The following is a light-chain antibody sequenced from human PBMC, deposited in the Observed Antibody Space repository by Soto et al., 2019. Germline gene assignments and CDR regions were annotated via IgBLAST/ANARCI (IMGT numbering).Light chain of an antibody. CDR2: SNN. CDR1: SSNIGSNT. Sequence: QSVLTQPPSASGTPGQRVTISCSGSSSNIGSNTVNWYQQLPGTAPKLLIYSNNQRPSGVPDRFSGSKSGTSASLAISGLQSEDEADYCCAAWDDSLNGYVFGTGTKLTVL. J-gene: IGLJ1*01. V-gene: IGLV1-44*01. CDR3: AAWDDSLNGYV.